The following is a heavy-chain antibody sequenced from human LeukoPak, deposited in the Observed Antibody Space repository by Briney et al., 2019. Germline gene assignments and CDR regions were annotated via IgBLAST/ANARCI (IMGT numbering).Heavy chain of an antibody. CDR2: IYYSGST. CDR1: GGSISSSSYY. V-gene: IGHV4-39*01. CDR3: ARVGQWLFSNQIDY. J-gene: IGHJ4*02. D-gene: IGHD6-19*01. Sequence: PSETLSLTCTVSGGSISSSSYYWGWIRQPPGTGLEWIGSIYYSGSTYYNPSLKSRVTISVDTSKNQFSLKLSSVTAADTAVYYCARVGQWLFSNQIDYWGQGTLVTVSS.